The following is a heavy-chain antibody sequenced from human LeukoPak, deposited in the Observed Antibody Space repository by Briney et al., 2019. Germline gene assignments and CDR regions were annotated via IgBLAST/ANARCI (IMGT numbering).Heavy chain of an antibody. CDR3: ARDAKSNYYDSSGYDGGFDY. V-gene: IGHV4-34*01. D-gene: IGHD3-22*01. J-gene: IGHJ4*02. CDR1: GGSFSGYY. Sequence: PSETLSLTCAVYGGSFSGYYWSWIRQPPGKGLEWIGEINHSGSTNYNPSLKSRVTISVDTSKNQFSLKLSSVTAADTAVYYCARDAKSNYYDSSGYDGGFDYWGQGTLVTVSS. CDR2: INHSGST.